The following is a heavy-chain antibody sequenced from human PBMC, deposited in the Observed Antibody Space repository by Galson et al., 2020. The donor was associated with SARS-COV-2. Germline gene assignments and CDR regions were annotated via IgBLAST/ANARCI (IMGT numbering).Heavy chain of an antibody. D-gene: IGHD2-15*01. Sequence: SETLSLTCVVYGGSVSGYYWSWIRQPPGKGLEWIGEINHSGSTTFHTSLKSRVSLSVDTTNNQFSLNLISVTAADTAVYYCARGKILTDWCDPWGQGTLVACS. CDR1: GGSVSGYY. CDR2: INHSGST. J-gene: IGHJ5*02. V-gene: IGHV4-34*01. CDR3: ARGKILTDWCDP.